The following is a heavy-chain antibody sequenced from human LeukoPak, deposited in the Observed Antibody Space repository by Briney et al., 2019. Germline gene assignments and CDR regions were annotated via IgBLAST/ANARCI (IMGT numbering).Heavy chain of an antibody. J-gene: IGHJ4*02. V-gene: IGHV3-23*01. Sequence: PGRSLRLSCAASGFTFSSYAMHWVRQAPGKGLEWVSAISGSGGSTYYADSVKGRFTISRDNSKNTLYQQMNSLRAEDTAVYYCAKDRYSGSYLEYFDYWGQGTLVTVSS. CDR3: AKDRYSGSYLEYFDY. CDR1: GFTFSSYA. CDR2: ISGSGGST. D-gene: IGHD1-26*01.